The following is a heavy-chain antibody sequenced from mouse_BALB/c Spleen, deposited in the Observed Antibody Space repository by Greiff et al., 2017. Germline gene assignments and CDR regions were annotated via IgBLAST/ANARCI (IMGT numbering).Heavy chain of an antibody. CDR3: ARWDGNYYYAMDY. V-gene: IGHV1-80*01. J-gene: IGHJ4*01. D-gene: IGHD2-1*01. Sequence: VQGVESGAELVRPGSSVKISCKASGYAFSSYWMNWVKQRPGQGLEWIGQIYPGDGDTNYNGKFKGKATLTADKSSSTAYMQLSSLTSEDSAVYFCARWDGNYYYAMDYWGQGTSVTVSS. CDR1: GYAFSSYW. CDR2: IYPGDGDT.